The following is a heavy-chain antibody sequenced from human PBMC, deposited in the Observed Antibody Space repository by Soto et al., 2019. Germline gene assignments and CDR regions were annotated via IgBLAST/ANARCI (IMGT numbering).Heavy chain of an antibody. CDR3: AREIGGSAEPNYYFDY. CDR2: IYYSGST. V-gene: IGHV4-59*01. Sequence: SETLSLTCTVSGGSISSYYWSWIRQPPGKGLEWIGYIYYSGSTNYNPSLKSRVTISVDTSKNQFSLKLSSVTAADTAVYYCAREIGGSAEPNYYFDYWGQGTLVTVSS. D-gene: IGHD3-16*01. J-gene: IGHJ4*02. CDR1: GGSISSYY.